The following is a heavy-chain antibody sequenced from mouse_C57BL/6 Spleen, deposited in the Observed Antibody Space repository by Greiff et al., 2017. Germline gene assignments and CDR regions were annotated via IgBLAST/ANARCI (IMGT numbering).Heavy chain of an antibody. D-gene: IGHD2-5*01. CDR1: GYTFTSYW. CDR3: TREDYSNYVFAY. CDR2: IYPGNSDT. Sequence: VQLQQSGTVLARPGASVKMSCKTSGYTFTSYWMHWVKQRPGQGLEWIGAIYPGNSDTSYNQKFKGKAKLTAVTSASTAYMELSSLTNEDSAVYYCTREDYSNYVFAYWGQGTLVTVSA. J-gene: IGHJ3*01. V-gene: IGHV1-5*01.